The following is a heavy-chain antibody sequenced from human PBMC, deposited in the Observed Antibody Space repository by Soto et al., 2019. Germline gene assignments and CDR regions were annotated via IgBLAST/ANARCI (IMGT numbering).Heavy chain of an antibody. CDR2: IYYSGST. J-gene: IGHJ6*04. CDR3: ARVGRDYDFWSGNYCYYYRGKDV. D-gene: IGHD3-3*01. V-gene: IGHV4-61*01. CDR1: GGSVSSGSYY. Sequence: PSETLSLTCTVSGGSVSSGSYYWSWIRQPPGKGLEWIGYIYYSGSTNYNPSLKSRVTISVDTSKNQFSLKLSSVATADTAVYYCARVGRDYDFWSGNYCYYYRGKDVWDKGTAVTVSS.